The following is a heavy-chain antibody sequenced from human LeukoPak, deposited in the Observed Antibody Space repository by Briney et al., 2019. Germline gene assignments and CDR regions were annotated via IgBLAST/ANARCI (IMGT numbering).Heavy chain of an antibody. CDR3: ARDRGWSPFDY. Sequence: PSETLSLTCTVSGGSISSYYWSWIRQPPGKGLEWIGYIYYSGSTNYNPSLKSRVTISVDTSKNQFSLKLSSVTAADTAVYYCARDRGWSPFDYWGQGTLVTVSA. J-gene: IGHJ4*02. CDR1: GGSISSYY. V-gene: IGHV4-59*01. CDR2: IYYSGST. D-gene: IGHD6-19*01.